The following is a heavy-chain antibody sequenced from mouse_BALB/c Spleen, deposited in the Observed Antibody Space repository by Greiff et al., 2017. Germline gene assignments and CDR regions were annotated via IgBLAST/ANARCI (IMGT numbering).Heavy chain of an antibody. D-gene: IGHD1-1*01. CDR1: GYSFTGYY. CDR3: AREGIYYGSSFYYAMDY. Sequence: VQLQQSGPELVKPGASVKISCKASGYSFTGYYMHWVKQSHVKSLEWIGRINPYNGATSYNQNFKDKASLTVDKSSSTAYMELHSLTSEDSAVYYCAREGIYYGSSFYYAMDYWGQGTSVTVSS. V-gene: IGHV1-31*01. CDR2: INPYNGAT. J-gene: IGHJ4*01.